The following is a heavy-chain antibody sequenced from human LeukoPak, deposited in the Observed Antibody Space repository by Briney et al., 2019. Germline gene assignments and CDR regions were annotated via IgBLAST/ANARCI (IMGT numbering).Heavy chain of an antibody. J-gene: IGHJ4*02. V-gene: IGHV1-69*01. CDR2: IIPIFGTA. Sequence: SVKVSCKASGGTFSSYAISWERQAPGQGLEWMGGIIPIFGTANYAQKFQGRVTITADESTSTAYMELSSLRSEDTAVYYCARGFGSRDGYNYFYFDYWGQGTLVTVSP. CDR3: ARGFGSRDGYNYFYFDY. D-gene: IGHD5-24*01. CDR1: GGTFSSYA.